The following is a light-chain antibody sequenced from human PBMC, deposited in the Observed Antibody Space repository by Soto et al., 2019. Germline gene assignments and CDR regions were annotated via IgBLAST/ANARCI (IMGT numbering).Light chain of an antibody. CDR2: EVT. J-gene: IGLJ3*02. V-gene: IGLV2-8*01. CDR1: SGDIGGYDY. CDR3: QAYDYSLTASV. Sequence: QSALTQPPSASGSPGQSVTISCTGTSGDIGGYDYVSWYQQHPGKAPKLMIYEVTKRPLGVPDRFSGSKSGTSASLAITGLQAEDEADYYCQAYDYSLTASVFGGGTKLTVL.